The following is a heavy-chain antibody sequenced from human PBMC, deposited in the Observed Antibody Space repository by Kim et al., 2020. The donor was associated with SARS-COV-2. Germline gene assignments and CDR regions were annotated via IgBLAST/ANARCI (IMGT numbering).Heavy chain of an antibody. J-gene: IGHJ5*02. CDR2: IYYSGST. V-gene: IGHV4-39*07. CDR3: ARRAGYSSGWYWGRGFRWFDP. D-gene: IGHD6-19*01. CDR1: GGSISSSSYY. Sequence: SETLSLTCTVSGGSISSSSYYWGWIRQPPGKGLEWIGSIYYSGSTYYNPSLKSRVTISVDTSKNQFSLKLSSVTAADTAVYYCARRAGYSSGWYWGRGFRWFDPWGQGTLVTVSS.